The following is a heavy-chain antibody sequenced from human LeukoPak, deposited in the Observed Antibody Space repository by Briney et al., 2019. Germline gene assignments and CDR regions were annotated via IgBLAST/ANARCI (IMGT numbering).Heavy chain of an antibody. Sequence: GGSLRLSCAASGFTFSRHWMTWVRQAPGKGLEWTASIKQGGSEKYYADSVKGRFTVSRDDAKSSLYLQMNSLSADDTAVYYCAKGPNYGARVDYSDFWGQGTKVTVSS. CDR3: AKGPNYGARVDYSDF. J-gene: IGHJ4*02. D-gene: IGHD4-17*01. CDR2: IKQGGSEK. CDR1: GFTFSRHW. V-gene: IGHV3-7*01.